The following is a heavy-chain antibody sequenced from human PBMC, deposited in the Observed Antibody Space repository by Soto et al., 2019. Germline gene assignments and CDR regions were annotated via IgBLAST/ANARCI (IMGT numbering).Heavy chain of an antibody. CDR2: IYYSGST. D-gene: IGHD4-4*01. J-gene: IGHJ4*02. Sequence: SETLSLTCTVSGDSISSSSYYWVWIRQPPGKGLEWIGSIYYSGSTYYNPSLKSRVTMSVDTSKNQFSLKLSSVTAADTAVHYCARSWGLQHIDYWGQGTLVTVSS. V-gene: IGHV4-39*01. CDR1: GDSISSSSYY. CDR3: ARSWGLQHIDY.